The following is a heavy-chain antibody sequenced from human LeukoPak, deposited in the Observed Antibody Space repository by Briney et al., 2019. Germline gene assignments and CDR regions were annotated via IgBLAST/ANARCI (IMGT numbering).Heavy chain of an antibody. CDR1: GFTFSAYD. CDR2: IYAAGNT. CDR3: ATDRGWRTSGYYLYYFEY. J-gene: IGHJ4*02. D-gene: IGHD3-3*01. Sequence: GGSPRLSCAASGFTFSAYDIHWVRQGSGEVLEWVGAIYAAGNTFYRDSVEGRFTISRENAKNSLYLQMNSLRAGDTAVYYCATDRGWRTSGYYLYYFEYWGQGTLVTYSS. V-gene: IGHV3-13*01.